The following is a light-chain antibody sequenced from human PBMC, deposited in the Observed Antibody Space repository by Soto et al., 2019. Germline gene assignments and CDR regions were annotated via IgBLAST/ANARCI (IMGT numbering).Light chain of an antibody. CDR3: SSYAGNNNVV. CDR1: SSDVGGYNY. V-gene: IGLV2-8*01. CDR2: GVS. J-gene: IGLJ2*01. Sequence: QSVLTQPPSASGSPGQSVTISCTGTSSDVGGYNYGSWYQQHPGKAPKVLIYGVSKRPSGVPDRFSGSKSGNTASLTVSGLQAEDEADYYCSSYAGNNNVVFGGGTKLTVL.